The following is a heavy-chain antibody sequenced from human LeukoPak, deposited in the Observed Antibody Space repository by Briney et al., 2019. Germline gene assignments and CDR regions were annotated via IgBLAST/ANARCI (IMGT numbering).Heavy chain of an antibody. CDR2: ISSSGSTI. Sequence: GGSLRLSCAASGFTFSDYYMSWLPQAPGKGLEWVSYISSSGSTIYYADSVKGRFTISRDDAKNSLYLQMNSLRAEDTAVYYCARGVLEWLSPFDYWGQGTLVTVSS. CDR1: GFTFSDYY. J-gene: IGHJ4*02. D-gene: IGHD3-3*01. V-gene: IGHV3-11*04. CDR3: ARGVLEWLSPFDY.